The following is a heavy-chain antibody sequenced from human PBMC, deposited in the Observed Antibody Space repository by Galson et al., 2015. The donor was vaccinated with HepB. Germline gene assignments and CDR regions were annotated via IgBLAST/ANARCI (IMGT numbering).Heavy chain of an antibody. CDR3: ARRQDSSSWDYFDY. CDR2: IYHSGST. V-gene: IGHV4-4*02. CDR1: GGSISSSNW. D-gene: IGHD6-13*01. Sequence: SETLSLTCAVSGGSISSSNWWSWVRQPPGKGLEWIGEIYHSGSTNYNPSLKSRVTISVDKSKNQFSLKLSSVTAADTAVYYCARRQDSSSWDYFDYWGQGTLVTVSS. J-gene: IGHJ4*02.